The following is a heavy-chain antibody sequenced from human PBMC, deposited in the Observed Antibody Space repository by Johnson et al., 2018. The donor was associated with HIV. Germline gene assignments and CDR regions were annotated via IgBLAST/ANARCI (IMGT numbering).Heavy chain of an antibody. CDR2: IKSKTDGGTT. CDR3: TPAIPRATTVITTPDAFDI. CDR1: GFTFSRHP. D-gene: IGHD4-17*01. J-gene: IGHJ3*02. Sequence: VQLVESGGGVVQPGESLRLSCAPSGFTFSRHPMHWVRQAPGKGLEWIGRIKSKTDGGTTDYAAPVKGRFTISRDNSKNKLNMQRNSLKNEATAVYYCTPAIPRATTVITTPDAFDIWGQGKMVTVSS. V-gene: IGHV3-15*07.